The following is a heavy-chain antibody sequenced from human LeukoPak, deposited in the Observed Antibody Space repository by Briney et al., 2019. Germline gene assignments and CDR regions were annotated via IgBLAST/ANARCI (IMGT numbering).Heavy chain of an antibody. CDR1: GLTFSSYS. J-gene: IGHJ6*02. CDR2: ISSSSSYI. CDR3: ARDGGFCSSTSCYGRMDV. Sequence: GGSLRLSCAASGLTFSSYSMNWVRQAPGKGLEWVSSISSSSSYIYYADSVKGRFTISRDNAKNSLYLQMNSLRAEDTAVYYCARDGGFCSSTSCYGRMDVWGQGTTVTVSS. V-gene: IGHV3-21*01. D-gene: IGHD2-2*01.